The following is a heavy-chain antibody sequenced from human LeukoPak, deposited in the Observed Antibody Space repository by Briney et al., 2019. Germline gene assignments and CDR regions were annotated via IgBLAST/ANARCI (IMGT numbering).Heavy chain of an antibody. J-gene: IGHJ4*02. D-gene: IGHD2-2*01. CDR1: GFTFSGSA. Sequence: PGGSLRLSCSASGFTFSGSAMHWVRQASGKGLEWFGRIRSKANSYATAYAASVKGRFTISRDDSKNTAYLQMNSLKTEDTAVYYCTSLTLGYCSSTSCYLVVYWGQGTLVTVSS. CDR3: TSLTLGYCSSTSCYLVVY. V-gene: IGHV3-73*01. CDR2: IRSKANSYAT.